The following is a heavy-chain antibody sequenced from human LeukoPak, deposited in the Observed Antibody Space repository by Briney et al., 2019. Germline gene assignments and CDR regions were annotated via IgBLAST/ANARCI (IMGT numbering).Heavy chain of an antibody. V-gene: IGHV4-31*03. CDR3: ARDRTTMMTSKPLGDFDY. Sequence: SETLSLTCTVSGGSISSGGYYWSWIRQHPGKGLEWIVYIYYTGSTYYNPSLKSRVSISVDTSKNQFSLRLSSVTAADTAVFYCARDRTTMMTSKPLGDFDYWGQGTLVTVSS. D-gene: IGHD4-17*01. CDR1: GGSISSGGYY. J-gene: IGHJ4*02. CDR2: IYYTGST.